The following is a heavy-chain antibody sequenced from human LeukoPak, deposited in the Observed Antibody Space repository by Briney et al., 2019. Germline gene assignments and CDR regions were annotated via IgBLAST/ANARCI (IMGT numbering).Heavy chain of an antibody. J-gene: IGHJ1*01. Sequence: GRSLRLSCAASGSTFSSYTVHWVRQAPGKGLEWVAVISYDGSNKYYADSVKGRFTISRDNSKNTLYLQMNSLRAEDTALYYCARGGGSSAWYGPEYFQYWGQGTLVTVSS. CDR1: GSTFSSYT. CDR2: ISYDGSNK. D-gene: IGHD6-19*01. V-gene: IGHV3-30-3*01. CDR3: ARGGGSSAWYGPEYFQY.